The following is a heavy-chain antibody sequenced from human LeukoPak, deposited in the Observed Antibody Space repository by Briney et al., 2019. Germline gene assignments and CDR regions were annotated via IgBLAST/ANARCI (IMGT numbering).Heavy chain of an antibody. Sequence: GGSLRLSCAASGFAFSSYAMSWVRQAPGKGLEWVSGVSWNSGSIGYAGSVKGRFTISRDNAKNSLYLQMNSLRAEDTALYYCAKGLYSGDDYPFDYWGQGTLVTVSS. D-gene: IGHD5-12*01. CDR1: GFAFSSYA. J-gene: IGHJ4*02. V-gene: IGHV3-9*01. CDR3: AKGLYSGDDYPFDY. CDR2: VSWNSGSI.